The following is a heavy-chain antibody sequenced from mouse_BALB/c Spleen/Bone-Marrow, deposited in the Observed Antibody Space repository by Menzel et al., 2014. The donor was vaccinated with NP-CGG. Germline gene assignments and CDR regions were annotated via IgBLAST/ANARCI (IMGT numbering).Heavy chain of an antibody. D-gene: IGHD1-1*01. CDR3: ERLSYYGRFAY. CDR2: INPDSSTI. Sequence: EVKLMESGGGLVQAGGSLKLSCAASGFDFSRYWMSWVRQAPGKGLEWIGEINPDSSTINYTPSLKDKFIISRDNAKNTLYLQMSKVRSEDTALYYCERLSYYGRFAYWGQGTLVTVSA. CDR1: GFDFSRYW. J-gene: IGHJ3*01. V-gene: IGHV4-1*02.